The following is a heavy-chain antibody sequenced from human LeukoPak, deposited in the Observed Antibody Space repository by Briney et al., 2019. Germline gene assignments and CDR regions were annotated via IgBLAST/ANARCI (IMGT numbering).Heavy chain of an antibody. CDR2: ISSSSSYI. CDR1: GFTFSSYS. CDR3: ARDSIAAAGGVDY. V-gene: IGHV3-21*01. D-gene: IGHD6-13*01. Sequence: GGSLRPSCAASGFTFSSYSMNWVRQAPGKGLEWVSSISSSSSYIYYADSVKGRFTISRDNAKNSLYLQMNSLRAEDTAVYYCARDSIAAAGGVDYWGQGTLVTVSS. J-gene: IGHJ4*02.